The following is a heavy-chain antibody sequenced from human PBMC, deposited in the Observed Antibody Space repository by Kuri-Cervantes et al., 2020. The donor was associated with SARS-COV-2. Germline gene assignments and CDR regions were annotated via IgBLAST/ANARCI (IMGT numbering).Heavy chain of an antibody. J-gene: IGHJ3*02. D-gene: IGHD2-2*01. CDR1: GESFSGYY. Sequence: SQTLSLTCAVYGESFSGYYWSWIRQPPGKGLEWIGEINHSGSTNCNPSLKSRVTISVDTSKNQFSLKLSSVTAADTAVYYCAREYCSSTSCYGAFDIWGQRTMVTVSS. CDR3: AREYCSSTSCYGAFDI. CDR2: INHSGST. V-gene: IGHV4-34*01.